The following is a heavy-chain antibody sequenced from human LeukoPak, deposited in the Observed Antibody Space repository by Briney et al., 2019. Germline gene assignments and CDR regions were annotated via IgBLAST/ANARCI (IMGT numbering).Heavy chain of an antibody. V-gene: IGHV1-46*01. D-gene: IGHD3-3*01. CDR1: GYTFTSYY. CDR2: INPSGGST. Sequence: ASVKVSCKASGYTFTSYYMHWVRQAPGQGLAWMGIINPSGGSTSYAQKFQGRVTMTRDTSTSTVYMELSSLRSEDTAVYYCAREFSFGVVTTNWFDPWGQGTLVTVSS. CDR3: AREFSFGVVTTNWFDP. J-gene: IGHJ5*02.